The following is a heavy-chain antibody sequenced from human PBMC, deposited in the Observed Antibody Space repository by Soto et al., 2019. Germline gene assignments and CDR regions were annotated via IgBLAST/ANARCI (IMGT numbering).Heavy chain of an antibody. D-gene: IGHD5-12*01. CDR1: GYTFTSYY. Sequence: ASVKVSCKASGYTFTSYYMHWVRQAPGQGLEWMGIINPSGGSTSYAQKFQGRVTMTRDTSTSTVYMELRSLKSEDTAVYYCAVAKMDYYLGSWGQGTLVTVS. CDR2: INPSGGST. V-gene: IGHV1-46*01. J-gene: IGHJ4*02. CDR3: AVAKMDYYLGS.